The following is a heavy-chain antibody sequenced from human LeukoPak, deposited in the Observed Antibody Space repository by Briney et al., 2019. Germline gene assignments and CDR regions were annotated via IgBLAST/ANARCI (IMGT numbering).Heavy chain of an antibody. J-gene: IGHJ4*02. D-gene: IGHD3-9*01. Sequence: GSLRLSCAASGFTFSSYSMNWVRQAPGKGPEWVSSISSSRSYIYYADSVKGRFTISRDNAKNSLYLQRNSLRAEDTAVYYCARDSRYDILTGYYPISYFDYWGQGTLVTVSS. CDR1: GFTFSSYS. CDR3: ARDSRYDILTGYYPISYFDY. V-gene: IGHV3-21*01. CDR2: ISSSRSYI.